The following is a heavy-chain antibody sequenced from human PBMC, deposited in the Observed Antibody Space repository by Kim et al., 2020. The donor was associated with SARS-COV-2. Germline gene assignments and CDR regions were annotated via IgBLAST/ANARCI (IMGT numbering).Heavy chain of an antibody. D-gene: IGHD2-2*01. CDR1: GFTVSSSY. CDR3: ARRIPTSWDVDY. CDR2: IYRGGNT. V-gene: IGHV3-66*02. J-gene: IGHJ4*02. Sequence: GGSLRLSCEASGFTVSSSYMNWVRQAPGKGLEWVSIIYRGGNTYYADYVKGRFTISRDNSKNTLFLQMNSLRAEDTAVYYCARRIPTSWDVDYWGQGTLVTVSS.